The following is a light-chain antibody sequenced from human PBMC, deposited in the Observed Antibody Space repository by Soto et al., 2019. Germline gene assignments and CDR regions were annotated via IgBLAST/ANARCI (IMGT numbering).Light chain of an antibody. Sequence: QSVLTQPASVSGSAGQSITISCTGTSSDVGGYNYVSWYQHHPGKAPKFIIYDVTNRPSGVSNPFSGSKSGNTASLTISGLQPEDEADYYCSSYTTSNTRQIVFGTGTEVTVL. V-gene: IGLV2-14*03. CDR3: SSYTTSNTRQIV. CDR1: SSDVGGYNY. J-gene: IGLJ1*01. CDR2: DVT.